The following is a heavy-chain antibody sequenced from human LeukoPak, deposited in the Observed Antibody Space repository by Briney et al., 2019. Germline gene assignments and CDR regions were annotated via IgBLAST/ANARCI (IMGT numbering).Heavy chain of an antibody. J-gene: IGHJ3*01. V-gene: IGHV3-21*01. CDR3: ARGVFYFDSDSLSAFDL. CDR1: GFKFSSYS. D-gene: IGHD3-10*01. CDR2: ISSSSSYI. Sequence: GGSLRLSCAASGFKFSSYSMKWVRQAPGKGLEWVSFISSSSSYIYYADSVKGRFTISRDNAKNSLYLQMNSLRAEDTAVYYCARGVFYFDSDSLSAFDLWGQGTMVTVSS.